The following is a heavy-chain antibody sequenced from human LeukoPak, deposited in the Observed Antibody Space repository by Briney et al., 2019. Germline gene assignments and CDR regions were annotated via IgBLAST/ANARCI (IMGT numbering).Heavy chain of an antibody. J-gene: IGHJ6*03. V-gene: IGHV3-7*01. CDR1: GFTFSSYW. D-gene: IGHD3-16*01. CDR3: ARFGAPVTNYYYYYMDV. CDR2: IKQDGGEK. Sequence: GGSLRLSCAASGFTFSSYWMSWVRQAPGKGLEWVANIKQDGGEKYYVDSVKGRFTISRDNAKNSLYLQMNSLRAEDTAVYYCARFGAPVTNYYYYYMDVWGKGTTVTVSS.